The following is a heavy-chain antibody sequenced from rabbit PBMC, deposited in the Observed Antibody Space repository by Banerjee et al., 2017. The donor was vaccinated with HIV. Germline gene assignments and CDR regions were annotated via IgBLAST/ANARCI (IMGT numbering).Heavy chain of an antibody. CDR2: ITVGDNA. V-gene: IGHV1S45*01. J-gene: IGHJ4*01. D-gene: IGHD7-1*01. Sequence: QEQLEESGGGLVKPEGSLTLTCKASGLDFSSGYDMCWVRQAPGKGLEWIASITVGDNAYYASWAKGRFTISKTSSTTVTLQMTSLTAADTATYFCLRRWHSTDLWGPGTLVTVS. CDR1: GLDFSSGYD. CDR3: LRRWHSTDL.